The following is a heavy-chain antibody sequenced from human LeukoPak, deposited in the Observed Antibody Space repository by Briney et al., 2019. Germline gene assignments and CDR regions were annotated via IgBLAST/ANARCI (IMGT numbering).Heavy chain of an antibody. CDR3: EARKDNFKDMDV. Sequence: GGSLRLSCAPSGFMFIVFAIHWVRQLPGGVLGWVASIPKDGSNKYYADSVRGRFSISRDNSQNTLYLQMSSLRVEDTAVYYCEARKDNFKDMDVWGQGTTVSVSS. D-gene: IGHD1-1*01. CDR1: GFMFIVFA. CDR2: IPKDGSNK. V-gene: IGHV3-30*04. J-gene: IGHJ6*02.